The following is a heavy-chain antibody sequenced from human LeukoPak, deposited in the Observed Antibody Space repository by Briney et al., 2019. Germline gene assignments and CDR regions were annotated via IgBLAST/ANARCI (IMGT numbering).Heavy chain of an antibody. CDR1: GYTFTGYY. CDR3: ARSQTNIVVVTAPADY. CDR2: INPSGGST. Sequence: ASVKVSCKASGYTFTGYYMHWVRQAPGQGLEWMGIINPSGGSTSYAQKFQGRVTMTRDTSTSTVYMELSSLRSEDTAVYYCARSQTNIVVVTAPADYWGQGTLVTVSS. V-gene: IGHV1-46*01. D-gene: IGHD2-21*02. J-gene: IGHJ4*02.